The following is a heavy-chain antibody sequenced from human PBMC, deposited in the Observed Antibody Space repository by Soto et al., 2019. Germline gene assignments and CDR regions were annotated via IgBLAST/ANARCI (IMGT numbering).Heavy chain of an antibody. Sequence: SETLSLTCAVYGGSFSGYYWSGIRQPPGKGLEWIGEINHSGSTNYNPSLKSRVTISVDTSKNQFSLKLSSVTAADTAVYYCARSWNHYYGSGSYYQRNWFDPWGQGTLVTVSS. CDR2: INHSGST. J-gene: IGHJ5*02. CDR1: GGSFSGYY. V-gene: IGHV4-34*01. CDR3: ARSWNHYYGSGSYYQRNWFDP. D-gene: IGHD3-10*01.